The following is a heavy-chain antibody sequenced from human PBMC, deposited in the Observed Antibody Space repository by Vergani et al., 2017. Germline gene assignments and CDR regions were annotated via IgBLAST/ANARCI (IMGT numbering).Heavy chain of an antibody. CDR3: VKDNDYDADGPFDL. D-gene: IGHD3-16*01. V-gene: IGHV3-9*01. Sequence: VEAGGGLVQPGGSLRLSCTASGFTFQAFAFHWVPKVSGRGLEWVSGIDRNYGVKNGNSFEGRFSISRDNDKKAVFLQMNNLRHEDTALYFCVKDNDYDADGPFDLWGRGTLVTVSS. CDR1: GFTFQAFA. J-gene: IGHJ2*01. CDR2: IDRNYGVK.